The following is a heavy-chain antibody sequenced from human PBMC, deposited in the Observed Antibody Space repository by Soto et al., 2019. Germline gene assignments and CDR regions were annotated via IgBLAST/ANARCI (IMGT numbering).Heavy chain of an antibody. J-gene: IGHJ6*02. CDR3: ASSSQALSFYDLDV. CDR2: IYHSVNA. V-gene: IGHV4-30-2*06. CDR1: GGSISSAGYS. D-gene: IGHD2-2*01. Sequence: QLQLQGSGSRLVKTSQTLSLSCTVSGGSISSAGYSWSWIRQSPGKDLEWIGYIYHSVNAFYNPSLKSRVTMSLDRSRNQFSLNLTSVTAADTAVYFCASSSQALSFYDLDVWGQGTTVVVS.